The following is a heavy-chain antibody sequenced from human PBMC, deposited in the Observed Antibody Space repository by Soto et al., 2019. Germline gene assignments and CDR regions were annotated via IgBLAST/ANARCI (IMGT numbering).Heavy chain of an antibody. CDR3: ARVRFGDPFDF. CDR1: GYRFTTYG. Sequence: ASVKVSCKVSGYRFTTYGINWVRQAPGQGLEWVGWFNPDNQNTNYAQKFQDRVSLTTNSSTNTAYMELRDLRSDDTAVYYCARVRFGDPFDFWGQGSLVTVSS. V-gene: IGHV1-18*01. J-gene: IGHJ4*02. CDR2: FNPDNQNT. D-gene: IGHD3-16*01.